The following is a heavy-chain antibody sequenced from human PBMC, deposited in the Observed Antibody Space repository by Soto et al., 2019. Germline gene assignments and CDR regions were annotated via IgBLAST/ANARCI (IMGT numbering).Heavy chain of an antibody. CDR2: IWYDGSNK. CDR1: GLTFSGYG. Sequence: PXGSLRVSCAASGLTFSGYGMHGVRPAPGKGLEWVAVIWYDGSNKYYADSVKGRFTISRDNSKNTLYLQMNSLRAEDTAVYYCVRTAAAGINPYYFDYWGQGTLVTVSS. D-gene: IGHD2-2*01. CDR3: VRTAAAGINPYYFDY. V-gene: IGHV3-33*01. J-gene: IGHJ4*02.